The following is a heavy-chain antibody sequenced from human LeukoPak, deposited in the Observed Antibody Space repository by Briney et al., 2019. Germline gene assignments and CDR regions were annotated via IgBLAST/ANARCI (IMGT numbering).Heavy chain of an antibody. CDR2: ISGSGGST. V-gene: IGHV3-23*01. Sequence: AGSLTLSCAASGFTFNNYGMSWVRQTPGKGLEWVSAISGSGGSTSYADSVKGRVTISRDNSKNTHYPLMNSLRAEATAVYYCAKRAGSYRGFDSWGQGTLVTVSS. CDR1: GFTFNNYG. D-gene: IGHD3-16*02. J-gene: IGHJ4*02. CDR3: AKRAGSYRGFDS.